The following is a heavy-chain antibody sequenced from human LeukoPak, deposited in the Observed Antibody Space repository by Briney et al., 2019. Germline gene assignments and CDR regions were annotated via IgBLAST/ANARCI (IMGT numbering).Heavy chain of an antibody. CDR3: ARGAAAFDY. D-gene: IGHD6-25*01. J-gene: IGHJ4*02. V-gene: IGHV4-59*01. Sequence: SETLSLTCTVSGDSISSYYWNWIRQPPGKGLEWIGYIYYSGSTSYNPSLKSRVTISVDTSKNQFSLKLSSVTAADTAVYYCARGAAAFDYWGQGTLVTVSS. CDR2: IYYSGST. CDR1: GDSISSYY.